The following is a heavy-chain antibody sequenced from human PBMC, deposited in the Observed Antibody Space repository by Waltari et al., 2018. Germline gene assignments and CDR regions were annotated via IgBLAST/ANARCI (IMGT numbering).Heavy chain of an antibody. CDR3: ARGAPYGDYLPCDY. CDR1: GYTFTRYG. D-gene: IGHD4-17*01. V-gene: IGHV1-18*04. CDR2: VSPHNGDT. J-gene: IGHJ4*02. Sequence: QVQLVQSGAEVAKPGASVKVSCTAIGYTFTRYGISWVRQAPGQGLEWMGWVSPHNGDTDYAQKFQGRVTMATDTFMNTAYMELRSLRPDDTAVYYCARGAPYGDYLPCDYWGQGTLVTVSS.